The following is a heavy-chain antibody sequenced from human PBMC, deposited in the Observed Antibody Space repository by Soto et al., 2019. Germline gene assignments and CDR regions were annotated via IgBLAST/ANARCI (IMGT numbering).Heavy chain of an antibody. CDR3: APVPSRTNGVCYSVLNGMDV. V-gene: IGHV1-24*01. D-gene: IGHD2-8*01. CDR1: GYTLTELS. CDR2: FDPEDGET. Sequence: GASVKVSCKVSGYTLTELSMHWVRQAPGKGLEWMGGFDPEDGETIYAQKFQGRVTMTEDTSTDTAYMELSRLRSEDTAVYYCAPVPSRTNGVCYSVLNGMDVWGQGTTVTVSS. J-gene: IGHJ6*02.